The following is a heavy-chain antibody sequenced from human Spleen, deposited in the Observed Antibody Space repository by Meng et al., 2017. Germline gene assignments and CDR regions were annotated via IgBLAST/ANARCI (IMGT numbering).Heavy chain of an antibody. CDR1: GGTFSSYA. CDR3: ARGGQQLEYYYYGMDV. J-gene: IGHJ6*02. V-gene: IGHV1-69*05. CDR2: IIPKFGTA. Sequence: SVKVSCKASGGTFSSYAISWVRQAPGQGLEWMGGIIPKFGTANYPQKFQGRVTITTDESTSTAYMELSSLRSEDTAVYYCARGGQQLEYYYYGMDVWGQGTTVTVSS. D-gene: IGHD6-13*01.